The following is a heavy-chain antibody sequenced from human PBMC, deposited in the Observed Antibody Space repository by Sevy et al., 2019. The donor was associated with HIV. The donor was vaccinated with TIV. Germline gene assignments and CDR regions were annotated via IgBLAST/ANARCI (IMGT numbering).Heavy chain of an antibody. J-gene: IGHJ5*02. CDR1: GGTFSSYA. Sequence: ASVKVSCKASGGTFSSYAISWVRQAPGQGLEWMGGTIPIFGTANYAQKFQGRVTITADKSTSTAYMELSSLRSEDTAVYYCARGEIVVVPAAMRGGRNWFDPWGQGTLVTVSS. CDR2: TIPIFGTA. V-gene: IGHV1-69*06. D-gene: IGHD2-2*01. CDR3: ARGEIVVVPAAMRGGRNWFDP.